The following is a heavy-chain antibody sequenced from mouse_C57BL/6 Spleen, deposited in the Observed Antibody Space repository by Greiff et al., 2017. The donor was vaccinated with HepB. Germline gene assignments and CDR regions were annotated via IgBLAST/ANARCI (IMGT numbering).Heavy chain of an antibody. Sequence: QVQLKQSGAELVRPGASVTLSCKASGYTFTDYEMHWVKQTPVHGLEWIGAIDPETGGTAYNQKFKGKAILTADKSSSTAYMELRSLTSEDSAVYYCTKFYDYDRGGYWGQGTTLTVSS. CDR3: TKFYDYDRGGY. CDR2: IDPETGGT. D-gene: IGHD2-4*01. CDR1: GYTFTDYE. V-gene: IGHV1-15*01. J-gene: IGHJ2*01.